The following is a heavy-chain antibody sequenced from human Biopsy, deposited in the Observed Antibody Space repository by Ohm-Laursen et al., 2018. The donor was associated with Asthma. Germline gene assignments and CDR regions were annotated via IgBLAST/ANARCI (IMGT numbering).Heavy chain of an antibody. CDR2: ISYDGSTK. CDR1: RFTYE. Sequence: SLRLSCSASRFTYEMHCVRQAPGKGLEWVAVISYDGSTKYSADSVKGRFIVSRDISKNILSLQMNSLRPEDTAVYYCARDVVWFREVGGMDVWGQGTTVTVSS. V-gene: IGHV3-30*03. CDR3: ARDVVWFREVGGMDV. D-gene: IGHD3-10*01. J-gene: IGHJ6*02.